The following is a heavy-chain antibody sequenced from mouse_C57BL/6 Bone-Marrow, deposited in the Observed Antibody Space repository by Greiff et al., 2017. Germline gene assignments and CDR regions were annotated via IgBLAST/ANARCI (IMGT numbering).Heavy chain of an antibody. D-gene: IGHD1-1*01. CDR3: ARFSFYYGSYFDY. J-gene: IGHJ2*01. V-gene: IGHV1-64*01. CDR1: GYTFTSYW. CDR2: IHPNSGST. Sequence: QVQLQQPGAELVKPGASVKLSCKASGYTFTSYWMHWVKQRPGQGLEWIGMIHPNSGSTNYNEKFKSKATLTVDKSSSTAYLQLGSLTSADSAVYYCARFSFYYGSYFDYWGQGTTLTVSS.